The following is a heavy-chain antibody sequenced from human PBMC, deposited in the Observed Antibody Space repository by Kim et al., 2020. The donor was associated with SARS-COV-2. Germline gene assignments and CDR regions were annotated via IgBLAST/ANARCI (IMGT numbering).Heavy chain of an antibody. CDR1: GGSISSSSYY. V-gene: IGHV4-39*01. Sequence: SETLSLTCTVSGGSISSSSYYWGWIRQPPGKGLEWIGSIYYSGSTYYNPSLKSRVTISVDTSKNQFSLKLSSGTAADTAVYYCARHGSGSYYSLLDYWGQGTLVNVSS. D-gene: IGHD3-10*01. J-gene: IGHJ4*02. CDR2: IYYSGST. CDR3: ARHGSGSYYSLLDY.